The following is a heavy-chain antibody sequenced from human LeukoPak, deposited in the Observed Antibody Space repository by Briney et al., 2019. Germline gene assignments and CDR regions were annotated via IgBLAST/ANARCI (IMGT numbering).Heavy chain of an antibody. CDR3: STSTSSGYYGGSQH. V-gene: IGHV3-15*01. J-gene: IGHJ1*01. CDR2: IKSKTDGGTT. D-gene: IGHD3-22*01. CDR1: GFTFSNAW. Sequence: PGGSLRLSCAASGFTFSNAWMSWVRQAPGKGLEWVGRIKSKTDGGTTDYAAPVKGRFTISRDDSKNTLFLQMNSLKTEDTAVYYCSTSTSSGYYGGSQHWGQGTLVTVSS.